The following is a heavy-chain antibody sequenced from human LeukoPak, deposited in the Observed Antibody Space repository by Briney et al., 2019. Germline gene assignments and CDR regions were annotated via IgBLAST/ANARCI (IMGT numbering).Heavy chain of an antibody. CDR2: ISDNSGNT. CDR3: ARRGFMEY. D-gene: IGHD1-1*01. J-gene: IGHJ4*02. V-gene: IGHV3-53*01. CDR1: GFTVSSNY. Sequence: PGGSLRLSCAASGFTVSSNYMSWVRQAPGKGLEWVSTISDNSGNTYYADSVKGRFTISRDNSKSTLYLQMNSLRAEDTAVYYCARRGFMEYWGQGTLVTVSS.